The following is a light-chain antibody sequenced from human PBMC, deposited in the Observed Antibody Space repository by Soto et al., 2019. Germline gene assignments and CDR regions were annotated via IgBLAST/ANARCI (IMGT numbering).Light chain of an antibody. V-gene: IGKV3-15*01. Sequence: EIVMTQSPATLSVSPGERASLSCRASQSVSSNLAWYQQRPGQTPRLLIYGASSRATGIPARFSGSGSVTEFTLTISSLQSGDFAVYYCQQYNNWPWTFGQGTKVDIK. CDR2: GAS. CDR3: QQYNNWPWT. J-gene: IGKJ1*01. CDR1: QSVSSN.